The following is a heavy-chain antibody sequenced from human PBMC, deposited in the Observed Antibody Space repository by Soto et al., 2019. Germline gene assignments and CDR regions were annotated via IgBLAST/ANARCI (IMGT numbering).Heavy chain of an antibody. CDR2: FYYNGNT. Sequence: QLQLQESGPGLLKPSETLSLTCSVSGDSFSSTDFYWAWIRQPPGKGLEWIGNFYYNGNTYSNPSLKSRVTISVDTSKKLFSLKLKSVTAADTAVYHCARHRPGPLWYFDLWGRGTLVSVSS. CDR3: ARHRPGPLWYFDL. V-gene: IGHV4-39*01. CDR1: GDSFSSTDFY. J-gene: IGHJ2*01.